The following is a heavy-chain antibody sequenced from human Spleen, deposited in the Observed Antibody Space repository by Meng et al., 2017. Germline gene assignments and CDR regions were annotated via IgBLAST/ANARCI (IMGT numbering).Heavy chain of an antibody. CDR2: ISYDGSNK. J-gene: IGHJ4*02. CDR3: ARVQGGSGSYYPYYDY. Sequence: GGSLRLSCAASGFTFSSYAMHWVRQAPGKGLEWVAVISYDGSNKYYADSVKGRFTISRDNSKNTLYLQMNSLSAADTAVYYCARVQGGSGSYYPYYDYWGQGTLVTVSS. CDR1: GFTFSSYA. V-gene: IGHV3-30*04. D-gene: IGHD3-10*01.